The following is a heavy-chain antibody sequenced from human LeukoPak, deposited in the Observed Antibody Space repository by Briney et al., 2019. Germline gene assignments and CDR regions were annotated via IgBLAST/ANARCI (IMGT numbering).Heavy chain of an antibody. J-gene: IGHJ4*02. CDR1: GFTFSSYS. V-gene: IGHV3-21*01. CDR2: ISSSSSYI. Sequence: GGSLRLSCAASGFTFSSYSMNWVRQAPGKGLEWVSSISSSSSYIYYADSVKGRFTISRDNAKNSLYPQMNSLRAEDTAVYYCARDGVVVSSGPPHFDYWGQGTLVTVSS. D-gene: IGHD3-22*01. CDR3: ARDGVVVSSGPPHFDY.